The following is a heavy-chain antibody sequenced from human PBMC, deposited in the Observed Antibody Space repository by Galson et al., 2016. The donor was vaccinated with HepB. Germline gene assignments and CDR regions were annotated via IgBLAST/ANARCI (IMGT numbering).Heavy chain of an antibody. CDR3: ARQLWGGVDV. V-gene: IGHV3-30*03. D-gene: IGHD3-16*01. J-gene: IGHJ6*02. Sequence: SLRLSCAASGFTFSSYGMHWVRQAPGKGLEWVAGISYEETNKYYADSVKGPFTISRDNSKNTVYLQVNSLRAEDTAVFYCARQLWGGVDVWGRGTTVTVSS. CDR1: GFTFSSYG. CDR2: ISYEETNK.